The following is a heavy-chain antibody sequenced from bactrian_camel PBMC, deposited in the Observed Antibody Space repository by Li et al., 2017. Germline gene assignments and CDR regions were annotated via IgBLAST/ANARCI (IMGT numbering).Heavy chain of an antibody. CDR2: IYKDGSRT. Sequence: HVQLVESGGGWVQPGGSLRLSCACSGVKFSNDGSAWFRRAPGKGLEWVASIYKDGSRTYYPDVVKGRFTISRDNAKNTISLQMNSLKSDDTALYYCATNAANFVFWVQGTQVTVS. V-gene: IGHV3S6*01. J-gene: IGHJ4*01. CDR3: ATNAANFVF. CDR1: GVKFSNDG.